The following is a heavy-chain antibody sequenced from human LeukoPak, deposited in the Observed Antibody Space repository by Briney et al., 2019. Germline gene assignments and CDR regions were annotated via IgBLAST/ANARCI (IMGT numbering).Heavy chain of an antibody. Sequence: GGSLRLSCAVSGNYWMHWVRQAPGKGLVWVSHINSDGSWTSYADSVKGRFTISKDNAKNTVYLQMNNLRAEDTAVYYCVSFYEAYWGRGTLVTVSS. CDR3: VSFYEAY. D-gene: IGHD2/OR15-2a*01. CDR1: GNYW. J-gene: IGHJ4*02. V-gene: IGHV3-74*01. CDR2: INSDGSWT.